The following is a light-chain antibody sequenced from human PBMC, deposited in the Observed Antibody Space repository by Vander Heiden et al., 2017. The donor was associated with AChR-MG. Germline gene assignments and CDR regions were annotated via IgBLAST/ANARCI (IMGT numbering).Light chain of an antibody. Sequence: DIVMTQSPDSLAVSLGERATTNCKSSQSVSYNSNSKNYLAWYQQKPGQPPKLLIYWASTRESGVPDRFSGGGSGTDFTLTISSLQTEDVAVYYCQQYYTIPYTFGQGTKLEIK. J-gene: IGKJ2*01. CDR1: QSVSYNSNSKNY. CDR3: QQYYTIPYT. CDR2: WAS. V-gene: IGKV4-1*01.